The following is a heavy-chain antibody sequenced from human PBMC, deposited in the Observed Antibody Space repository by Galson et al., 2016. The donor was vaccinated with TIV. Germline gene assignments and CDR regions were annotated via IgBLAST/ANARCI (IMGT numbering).Heavy chain of an antibody. CDR1: GFTFSHYP. Sequence: SLRLSCADTGFTFSHYPMHWVRQAPGKGLDWVAVISYDGSNKYYAGSVKGRFTISRDNSKSTLYLQMNGLRAQDTGVYYCAKEVQRRLHYWGQGALVTVSS. CDR3: AKEVQRRLHY. V-gene: IGHV3-30-3*01. CDR2: ISYDGSNK. D-gene: IGHD1-1*01. J-gene: IGHJ4*02.